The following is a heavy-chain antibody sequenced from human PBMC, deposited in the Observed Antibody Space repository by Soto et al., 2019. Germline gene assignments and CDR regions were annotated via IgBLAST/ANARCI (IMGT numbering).Heavy chain of an antibody. CDR1: GGSISSYY. CDR3: ARDRTGTTTSRFWLAP. V-gene: IGHV4-59*01. J-gene: IGHJ5*02. D-gene: IGHD1-7*01. Sequence: SETLSLTCTVSGGSISSYYWSWIRQPPGKGLEWIGYIYYSGSTNYNPSLKSRVTISVDTSKNQFSLKLSSVTAADTAVYYCARDRTGTTTSRFWLAPWGQGTLVTVSS. CDR2: IYYSGST.